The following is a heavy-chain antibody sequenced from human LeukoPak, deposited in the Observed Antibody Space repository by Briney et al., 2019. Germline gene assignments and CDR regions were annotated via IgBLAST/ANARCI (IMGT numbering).Heavy chain of an antibody. CDR1: GFTFGDYA. CDR2: ISSSGSTI. D-gene: IGHD7-27*01. Sequence: GGSLRLSCTASGFTFGDYAMSWVRQAPGKGLEWVSYISSSGSTIYYADSVKGRFTISRDNAKNSLYLQMNSLRAEDTAVYYCARDSILGAGERDDYYYGMDVWGQGTTVTVSS. J-gene: IGHJ6*02. CDR3: ARDSILGAGERDDYYYGMDV. V-gene: IGHV3-11*01.